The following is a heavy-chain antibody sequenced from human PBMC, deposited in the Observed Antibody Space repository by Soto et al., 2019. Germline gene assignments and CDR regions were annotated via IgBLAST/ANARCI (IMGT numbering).Heavy chain of an antibody. J-gene: IGHJ4*02. V-gene: IGHV3-30*18. D-gene: IGHD6-13*01. CDR2: ILYDGSNK. CDR1: GFIFSNYG. CDR3: AKDRSSTWSFDY. Sequence: LRLSCPASGFIFSNYGMHWVRQAPGKGLEWVAVILYDGSNKYYADSVKGRFTISRDNSKNILYLQMNSLRAEDTAVYYCAKDRSSTWSFDYWGQGTLVTVSS.